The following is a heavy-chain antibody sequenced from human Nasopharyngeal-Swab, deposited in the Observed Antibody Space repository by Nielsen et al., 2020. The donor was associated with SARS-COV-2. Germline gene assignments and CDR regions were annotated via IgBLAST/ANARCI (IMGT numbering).Heavy chain of an antibody. D-gene: IGHD4-11*01. J-gene: IGHJ4*02. CDR2: INPNSGAT. V-gene: IGHV1-2*06. CDR3: AREHPTTRASDY. CDR1: GYTFTGYY. Sequence: ASVKVSCKTSGYTFTGYYIQWVRRAPGQGLEWMGRINPNSGATKSAQRFQGRVTMTSDTSISTAYMDLSSLTSDDTALYYCAREHPTTRASDYWGQGTLVTVSS.